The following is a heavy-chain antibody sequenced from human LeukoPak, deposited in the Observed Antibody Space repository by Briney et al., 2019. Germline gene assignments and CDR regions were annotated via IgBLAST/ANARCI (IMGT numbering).Heavy chain of an antibody. CDR2: ISWNSGSI. D-gene: IGHD2-2*02. J-gene: IGHJ5*02. CDR1: GFTFDDYA. V-gene: IGHV3-9*01. Sequence: GGSRRLSCAASGFTFDDYAMHWVRQAPGKGLEWVSGISWNSGSIGYADSVKGRFTISRDNAKNSLYLQMNSLRAEDTALYYCAKGAVPAAIGVWVRGPSLHNWFDPWGQGTLVTVSS. CDR3: AKGAVPAAIGVWVRGPSLHNWFDP.